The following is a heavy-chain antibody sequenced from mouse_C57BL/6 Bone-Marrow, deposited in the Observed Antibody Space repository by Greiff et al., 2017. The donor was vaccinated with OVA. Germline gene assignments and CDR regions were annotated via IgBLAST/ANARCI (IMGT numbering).Heavy chain of an antibody. CDR2: ISSGSSTI. D-gene: IGHD2-3*01. CDR3: ARRRWLLYYAMDY. V-gene: IGHV5-17*01. J-gene: IGHJ4*01. Sequence: VQLQQSGGGLVKPGGSLKLSCAASGFTFSDYGMHWVRQAPEKGLEWVAYISSGSSTIYYADTVKGRFTISRDNAKNTLFLQMNSLRSEDTAMYYCARRRWLLYYAMDYWDRGTSVTVSA. CDR1: GFTFSDYG.